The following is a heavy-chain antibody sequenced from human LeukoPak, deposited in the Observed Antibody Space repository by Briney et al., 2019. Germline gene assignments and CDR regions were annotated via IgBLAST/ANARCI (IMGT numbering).Heavy chain of an antibody. CDR3: ARDRRDELDY. Sequence: PSETLSLTCTVSGGSISSYYWSWIRQPPGKGLEWIGYIYYSGSTNYSPSLKSRVTISVDTSKNQFSLKLSSVTAADTAVYYCARDRRDELDYWGQGTLVTVSS. D-gene: IGHD5-24*01. CDR1: GGSISSYY. J-gene: IGHJ4*02. V-gene: IGHV4-59*01. CDR2: IYYSGST.